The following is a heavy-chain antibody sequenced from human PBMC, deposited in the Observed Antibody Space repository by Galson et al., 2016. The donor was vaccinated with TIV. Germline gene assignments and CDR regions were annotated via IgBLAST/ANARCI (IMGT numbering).Heavy chain of an antibody. J-gene: IGHJ4*02. Sequence: ETLSLPCTVSGASISDYYWSWIRQPAGKGLEWIGRLYTRGSTKYNSSLKSRVTMSADTSKNQFSLKLTSVTAADTAMYYCARLPTIFGVVTPYFDLWGQGTLVTVSS. CDR2: LYTRGST. V-gene: IGHV4-4*07. CDR3: ARLPTIFGVVTPYFDL. D-gene: IGHD3-3*01. CDR1: GASISDYY.